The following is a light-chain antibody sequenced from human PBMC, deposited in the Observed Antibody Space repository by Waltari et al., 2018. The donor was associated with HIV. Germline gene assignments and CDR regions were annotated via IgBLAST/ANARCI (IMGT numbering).Light chain of an antibody. CDR2: AAS. V-gene: IGKV1-39*01. J-gene: IGKJ3*01. Sequence: DIQMTQSPSSLSASVGDRVTITCRASQSISNYLNWYQQKPGKAPKLLIYAASSLQSGVPSRFSCSGSGTDFTLTISSLQPEDFATYYCQQSYSTREFTFGPGTKVDIK. CDR1: QSISNY. CDR3: QQSYSTREFT.